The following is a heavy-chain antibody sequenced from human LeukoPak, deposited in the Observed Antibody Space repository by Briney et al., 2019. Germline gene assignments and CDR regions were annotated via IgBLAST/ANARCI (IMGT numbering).Heavy chain of an antibody. CDR1: GFSFNYAW. J-gene: IGHJ3*02. CDR3: TTPYGSGSYLNAFEI. CDR2: IRSKTDGGTT. Sequence: GRSLRLSCAASGFSFNYAWMSWVRQAPGKGLEWVGRIRSKTDGGTTDYAAPVKGRFTISRDNSKNTLYLQMNSLKTEDTAVYYCTTPYGSGSYLNAFEIWGQGTMVTVSS. D-gene: IGHD3-10*01. V-gene: IGHV3-15*01.